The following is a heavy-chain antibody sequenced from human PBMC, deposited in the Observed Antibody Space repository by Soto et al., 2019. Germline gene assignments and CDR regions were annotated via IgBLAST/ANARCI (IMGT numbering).Heavy chain of an antibody. CDR1: GGSISSSNYY. D-gene: IGHD4-17*01. CDR3: ARHVSDTVTGDFDL. J-gene: IGHJ2*01. V-gene: IGHV4-39*01. Sequence: SETLSLTCTVSGGSISSSNYYWCWIRHPPGKGLEWIGSIYYSGSTYYNPSLKSRVTISVDTSKNQFSLKLSSVTAADTAVYYCARHVSDTVTGDFDLWGRGTLVTVSS. CDR2: IYYSGST.